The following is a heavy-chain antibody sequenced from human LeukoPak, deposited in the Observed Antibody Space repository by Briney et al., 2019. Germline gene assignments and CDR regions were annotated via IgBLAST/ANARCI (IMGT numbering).Heavy chain of an antibody. V-gene: IGHV3-30*18. D-gene: IGHD3-3*01. CDR3: AKDYDFWSGYIGY. CDR2: ISYDGSNK. Sequence: PGGSLRLSCAASGFTFSSYGMHWVRQAPGKGLEWVAVISYDGSNKYYADSVKGRFTISRDNSKNTLYLQMNSLRAGDTAVYYCAKDYDFWSGYIGYWGQGTLVTVSS. J-gene: IGHJ4*02. CDR1: GFTFSSYG.